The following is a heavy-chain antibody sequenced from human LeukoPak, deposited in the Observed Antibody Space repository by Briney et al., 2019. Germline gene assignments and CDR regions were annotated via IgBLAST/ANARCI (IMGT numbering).Heavy chain of an antibody. CDR2: IRYDGSNK. Sequence: GGSLRLSCAASGFTFSSYGMHWVRQAPGKGLEWVAFIRYDGSNKYYADSVKGRFTISKDNSKNTLYLQMNSLRAEDTAVYYCAKVWIHAIDAFDIWGQGTLVTVSS. CDR1: GFTFSSYG. V-gene: IGHV3-30*02. CDR3: AKVWIHAIDAFDI. J-gene: IGHJ3*02. D-gene: IGHD3-3*01.